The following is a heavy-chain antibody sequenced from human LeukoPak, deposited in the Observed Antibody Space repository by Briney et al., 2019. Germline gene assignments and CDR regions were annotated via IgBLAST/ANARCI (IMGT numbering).Heavy chain of an antibody. D-gene: IGHD3-22*01. Sequence: ASETLSLTCAVYGGSFSGYYWSWIRQPPGKGLEWIGEINHSGSTNYNPSLKSRVTISVDTSKNQFSLKLSSVTAADTAVYYCASSSHGSGYMGYWGQGTLVTVSS. V-gene: IGHV4-34*01. CDR2: INHSGST. CDR1: GGSFSGYY. CDR3: ASSSHGSGYMGY. J-gene: IGHJ4*02.